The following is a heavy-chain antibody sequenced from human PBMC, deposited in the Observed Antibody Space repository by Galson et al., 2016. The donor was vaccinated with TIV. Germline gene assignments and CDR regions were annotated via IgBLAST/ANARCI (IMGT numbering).Heavy chain of an antibody. D-gene: IGHD3/OR15-3a*01. Sequence: SVKVSCKASGFNFSDYYFHWVRQAPGQGLEWMGWINPTSGGTKYAQKFQAWVTLTRDTSINTAHMEMSRLKSDDTAVYFCARDQSMICDNYFDLWGRGTLVTVSS. V-gene: IGHV1-2*04. CDR2: INPTSGGT. CDR1: GFNFSDYY. J-gene: IGHJ2*01. CDR3: ARDQSMICDNYFDL.